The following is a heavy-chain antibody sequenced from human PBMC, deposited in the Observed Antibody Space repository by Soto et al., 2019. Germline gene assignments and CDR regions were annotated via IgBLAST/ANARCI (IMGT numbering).Heavy chain of an antibody. CDR1: GFTFKNYG. CDR3: EKLPRGNYERS. D-gene: IGHD3-3*01. Sequence: GGSLRLSCVVSGFTFKNYGMHWVRQAPGKGLEWVSVLSYDGSEKDYAASVRGRFTISRDNSKNTLYLQMNSLRTEDTAIYYCEKLPRGNYERSWGKGTLVTLAS. V-gene: IGHV3-30*18. J-gene: IGHJ5*02. CDR2: LSYDGSEK.